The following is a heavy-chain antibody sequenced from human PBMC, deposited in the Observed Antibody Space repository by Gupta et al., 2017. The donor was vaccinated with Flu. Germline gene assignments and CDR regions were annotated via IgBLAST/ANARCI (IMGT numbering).Heavy chain of an antibody. CDR3: ARDWDIYNWNDRPPPAWFDP. CDR1: GFTFSSYS. CDR2: ISSSSSYI. J-gene: IGHJ5*02. Sequence: EVQLVEPGGGLVKPGGSLRLSCAASGFTFSSYSMNWGRQAPGTGLEWVSSISSSSSYIYYADSVKGRFTIARDNAKNALYLQMNSLRAEDTAVYYCARDWDIYNWNDRPPPAWFDPWGQGTLVTVSS. D-gene: IGHD1-20*01. V-gene: IGHV3-21*01.